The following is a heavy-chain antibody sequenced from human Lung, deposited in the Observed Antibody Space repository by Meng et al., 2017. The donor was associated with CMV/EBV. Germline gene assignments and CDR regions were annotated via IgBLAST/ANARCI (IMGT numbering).Heavy chain of an antibody. CDR3: ARRPWGLDV. CDR2: INQDGSEK. V-gene: IGHV3-7*01. CDR1: GFTFSSYW. Sequence: ESLKISCAASGFTFSSYWMSWVRQAPGKGLEWVANINQDGSEKYYVDSVEGRFTISRDNAKDSLYLQMNALRAEDTAVYYCARRPWGLDVWGQGTTVTVSS. J-gene: IGHJ6*02.